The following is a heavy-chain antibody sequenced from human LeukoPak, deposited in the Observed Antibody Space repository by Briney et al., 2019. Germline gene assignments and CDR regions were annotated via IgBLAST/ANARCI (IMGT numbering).Heavy chain of an antibody. V-gene: IGHV4-39*07. CDR3: AREKDWFDP. CDR2: IYYSGST. J-gene: IGHJ5*02. Sequence: SETLSLTCTVSGGSISSSSYYWGWIRQPPGKGLEWIGSIYYSGSTYYNPSLKSRVTISVDTSKNQFSLKLSSVTAADTAVYYCAREKDWFDPWGQGTLVTVSS. CDR1: GGSISSSSYY.